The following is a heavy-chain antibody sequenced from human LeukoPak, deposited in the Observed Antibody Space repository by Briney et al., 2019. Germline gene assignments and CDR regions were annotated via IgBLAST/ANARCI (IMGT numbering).Heavy chain of an antibody. Sequence: ASETLSLTCTVSGVSISSGGYYWSWIRQHPGRGLEWIGYIYYSGSTYYNPSLKSRLTISVDTSKNQFSLKLSSVTAADTAVYFCASRITLLRAYTFDLWGQGTMVTVSS. CDR3: ASRITLLRAYTFDL. CDR1: GVSISSGGYY. V-gene: IGHV4-31*03. J-gene: IGHJ3*01. D-gene: IGHD3-10*01. CDR2: IYYSGST.